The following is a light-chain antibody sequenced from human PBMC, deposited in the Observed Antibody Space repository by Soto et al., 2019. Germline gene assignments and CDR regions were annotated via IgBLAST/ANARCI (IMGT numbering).Light chain of an antibody. CDR1: SSDVGGYKY. J-gene: IGLJ1*01. Sequence: QSVLTQPASVSGSPGQSITISCTGTSSDVGGYKYVSWYQLHPGKAPKLMIYEVSNRPSSISNRFSASKSGNTASLTISGLQAEDEADYYCFSYTSSTAYVFGTGTK. CDR3: FSYTSSTAYV. CDR2: EVS. V-gene: IGLV2-14*01.